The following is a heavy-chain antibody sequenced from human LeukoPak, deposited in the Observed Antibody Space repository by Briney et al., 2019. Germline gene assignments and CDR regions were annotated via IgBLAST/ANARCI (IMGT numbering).Heavy chain of an antibody. CDR1: GFSFSHYG. J-gene: IGHJ6*03. D-gene: IGHD3-16*02. Sequence: GRSLRLSCAASGFSFSHYGMHWVRQAPGEGLEWVTFIMHDESDKNYAESVRGRFTISRDNAKNSLYLQMNSLRAEDTALYYCARALRLGELSQLYYYSMDVWGKGTTVTVSS. V-gene: IGHV3-33*01. CDR3: ARALRLGELSQLYYYSMDV. CDR2: IMHDESDK.